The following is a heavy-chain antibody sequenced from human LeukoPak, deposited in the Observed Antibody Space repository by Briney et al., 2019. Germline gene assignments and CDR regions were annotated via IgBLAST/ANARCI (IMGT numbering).Heavy chain of an antibody. CDR2: FYSGVSDT. Sequence: GESLKISCKGSGYSFSTYWIAWVRQMPGKGLEWMGIFYSGVSDTRYSPSFQGQVTISADKSISTAYLQWSSLKASDTAMYYCARGRGPYYMDVWGKGTTVTVSS. CDR3: ARGRGPYYMDV. J-gene: IGHJ6*03. V-gene: IGHV5-51*01. D-gene: IGHD3-10*01. CDR1: GYSFSTYW.